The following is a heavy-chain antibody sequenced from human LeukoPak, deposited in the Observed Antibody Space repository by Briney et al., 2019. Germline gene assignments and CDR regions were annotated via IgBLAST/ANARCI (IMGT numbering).Heavy chain of an antibody. D-gene: IGHD3-16*02. Sequence: ASVKVSCKVSGYTLTKSYMHWVRQAPGKGLDWMGGFDPKDGETIYAQKFQGRVTMTEDTSTDTAYMELSSLRSEDTAVYYCASITFGGVLARSLFDYWGQGTLVTVSS. V-gene: IGHV1-24*01. CDR2: FDPKDGET. J-gene: IGHJ4*02. CDR3: ASITFGGVLARSLFDY. CDR1: GYTLTKSY.